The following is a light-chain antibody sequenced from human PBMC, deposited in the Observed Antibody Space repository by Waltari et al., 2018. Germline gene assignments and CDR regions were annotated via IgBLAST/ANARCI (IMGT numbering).Light chain of an antibody. J-gene: IGKJ4*01. Sequence: EIVLTQSTATLSLSPGERGTLSCRASLSVSRYLAWYKQKPGQAPRLLIYDASNRATGIPARFSGSGSVTDFTLTISSLEPEDFAVYYCQQRSNWLFTFGGGTKVDIK. CDR1: LSVSRY. V-gene: IGKV3-11*01. CDR2: DAS. CDR3: QQRSNWLFT.